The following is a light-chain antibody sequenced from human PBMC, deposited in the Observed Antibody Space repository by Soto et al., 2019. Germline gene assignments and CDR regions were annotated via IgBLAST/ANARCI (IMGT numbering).Light chain of an antibody. CDR2: GAS. CDR3: QQYGSLPWT. V-gene: IGKV3-20*01. CDR1: QSVSSSY. J-gene: IGKJ1*01. Sequence: EIVLTQSPGTLSLSPGERATLSCRASQSVSSSYLAWYQQKPGQAPRPLIYGASSRAIGIPDRFSGSGSGTDFTLTISSLEPEDFAVYYCQQYGSLPWTFGQGTKVEIK.